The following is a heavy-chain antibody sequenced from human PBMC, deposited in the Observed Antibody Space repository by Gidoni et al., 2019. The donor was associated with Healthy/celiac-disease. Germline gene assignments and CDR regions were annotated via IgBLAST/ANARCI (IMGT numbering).Heavy chain of an antibody. Sequence: EVQLVQSGAEVKTPGESLKISCKGSGYSFTSYWIGWVRQMPGKGLEWMGILYPGDSDTSYSPSFQGQVPISADKSISTAYLQWSSLKASDTAMYYCARPTSDYGDYGGAFDIWGQGTMVTVSS. CDR3: ARPTSDYGDYGGAFDI. D-gene: IGHD4-17*01. J-gene: IGHJ3*02. CDR1: GYSFTSYW. CDR2: LYPGDSDT. V-gene: IGHV5-51*01.